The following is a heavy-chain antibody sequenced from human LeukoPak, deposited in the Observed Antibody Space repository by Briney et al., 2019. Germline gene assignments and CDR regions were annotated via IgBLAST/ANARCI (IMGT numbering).Heavy chain of an antibody. J-gene: IGHJ6*02. CDR1: GGSFSGYY. CDR3: ARVPPYYDILTGLGYVYGMDV. Sequence: SETLSLTCAVYGGSFSGYYWSWIRQPPGKGLEWIGEINHSGSTNYNPSPKSRVTISVDTSKNQFSLKLSSVTAADTAVYYCARVPPYYDILTGLGYVYGMDVWGQGTTVTVSS. V-gene: IGHV4-34*01. D-gene: IGHD3-9*01. CDR2: INHSGST.